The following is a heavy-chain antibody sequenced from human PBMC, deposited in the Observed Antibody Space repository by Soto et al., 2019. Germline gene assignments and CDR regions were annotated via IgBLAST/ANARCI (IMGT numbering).Heavy chain of an antibody. CDR2: IIPIFGTA. J-gene: IGHJ6*02. D-gene: IGHD5-12*01. V-gene: IGHV1-69*06. CDR3: ARSRRDGYNYYYYGMDV. CDR1: GGTFSSYA. Sequence: SVKVSCKASGGTFSSYAISWVRQAPGQGLEWMGGIIPIFGTANYAQKFQGRVTITADKSTSTAYMELSSLRSEDTAVYYCARSRRDGYNYYYYGMDVWGQGTTVTVSS.